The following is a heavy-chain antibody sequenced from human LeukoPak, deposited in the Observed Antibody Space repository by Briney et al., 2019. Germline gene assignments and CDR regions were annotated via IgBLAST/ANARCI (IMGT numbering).Heavy chain of an antibody. Sequence: SQTLSLTCAISGDSFSSNSVTWNWPRQSPSRGLEWLGRTYYRSTWYNDYAVSVRGRITVNPDTSKNQFSLHLNSVTPEDTAVYYCARRLTQYDCFDPWGQGILVTVSS. J-gene: IGHJ5*02. CDR1: GDSFSSNSVT. D-gene: IGHD2-2*01. V-gene: IGHV6-1*01. CDR2: TYYRSTWYN. CDR3: ARRLTQYDCFDP.